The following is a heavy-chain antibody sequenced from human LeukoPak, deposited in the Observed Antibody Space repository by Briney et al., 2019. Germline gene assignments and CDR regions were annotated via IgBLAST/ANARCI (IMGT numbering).Heavy chain of an antibody. Sequence: TSQTLSLTCTVSGGSISSGDYYWSWIRQPPGKGLEWIGYIYYSGSTYYNPSLKSRVTISVDTSKNQFSLKLSSVTAADTAVYYCARGGSGYYFRIYYYYYMDVWGKGTTVTVSS. D-gene: IGHD3-22*01. CDR3: ARGGSGYYFRIYYYYYMDV. CDR2: IYYSGST. J-gene: IGHJ6*03. CDR1: GGSISSGDYY. V-gene: IGHV4-30-4*08.